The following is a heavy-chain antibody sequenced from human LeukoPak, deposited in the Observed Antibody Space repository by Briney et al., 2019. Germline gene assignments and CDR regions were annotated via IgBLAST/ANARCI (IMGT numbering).Heavy chain of an antibody. Sequence: ETLSLTCTVSGGSISSYYWSWIRQPAGKGLEWIGRIYTSGSTNYNPSLKSRVAMSVDTSKNQFSLKLSSVTAADTAVYYCARDDFWSGYYYFDYWGQGTLVTVSS. CDR3: ARDDFWSGYYYFDY. V-gene: IGHV4-4*07. D-gene: IGHD3-3*01. CDR1: GGSISSYY. CDR2: IYTSGST. J-gene: IGHJ4*02.